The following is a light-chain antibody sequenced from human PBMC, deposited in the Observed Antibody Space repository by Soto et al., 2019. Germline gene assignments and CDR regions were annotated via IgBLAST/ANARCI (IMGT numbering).Light chain of an antibody. V-gene: IGKV3D-20*02. J-gene: IGKJ1*01. Sequence: EILLTQSPGTLSLSPGERATLSCRTSQSATSNYLAWYQQKPGQAPRLLIYDASRRASGIPARFSGSGSGTDFTLTISSLEPEDFAVYYCQQRSNWPTFGQGTKVDIK. CDR1: QSATSNY. CDR2: DAS. CDR3: QQRSNWPT.